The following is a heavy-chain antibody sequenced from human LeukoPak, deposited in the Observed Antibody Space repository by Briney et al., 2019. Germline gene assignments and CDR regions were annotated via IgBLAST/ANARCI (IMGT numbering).Heavy chain of an antibody. V-gene: IGHV3-30-3*01. Sequence: GRSLRLSCAASGFTFSSYAMHWVRQAPGKGLEWVAVISYDGSNKYYADSVKGRFTISRDNSKNTLYLQMNSLRAEDTAVYYCASAYYYDSSGYYGYWGQGTLVTVSS. CDR3: ASAYYYDSSGYYGY. CDR1: GFTFSSYA. D-gene: IGHD3-22*01. CDR2: ISYDGSNK. J-gene: IGHJ4*02.